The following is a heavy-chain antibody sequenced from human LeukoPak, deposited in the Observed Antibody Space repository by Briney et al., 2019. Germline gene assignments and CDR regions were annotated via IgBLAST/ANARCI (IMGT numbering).Heavy chain of an antibody. J-gene: IGHJ4*02. Sequence: GASVKVSCKASGYTFSDNHLYWIRQAPGQGLEWLGWINPNSGGTHYAQKFQDRVIMTRDTSIRTAYMEVSRLGSDDTAEYYCATMGATNFDHWRQGTLVTVSS. CDR1: GYTFSDNH. CDR3: ATMGATNFDH. CDR2: INPNSGGT. D-gene: IGHD1-26*01. V-gene: IGHV1-2*02.